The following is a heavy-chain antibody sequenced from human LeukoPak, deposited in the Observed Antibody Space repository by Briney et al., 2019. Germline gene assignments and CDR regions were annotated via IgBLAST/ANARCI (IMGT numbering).Heavy chain of an antibody. V-gene: IGHV1-69*05. J-gene: IGHJ4*02. CDR1: GGTISSYA. D-gene: IGHD5-18*01. Sequence: EASVKVSCKASGGTISSYAISWVRQAPGQGLEWMGRIIPIFGTANYAQKFQGRVTITTDESTSTAYMELSSLRSEDTAVYYCARANGVYNYGFDYWGQGTLVTVSS. CDR2: IIPIFGTA. CDR3: ARANGVYNYGFDY.